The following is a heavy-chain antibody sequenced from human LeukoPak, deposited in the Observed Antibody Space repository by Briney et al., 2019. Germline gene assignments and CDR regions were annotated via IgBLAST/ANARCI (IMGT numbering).Heavy chain of an antibody. CDR2: IYYSGST. J-gene: IGHJ3*01. Sequence: SETLSLTCTVSGGSISSGGYYWSWIRQHPGKGLEWIGYIYYSGSTYYNPSLKSRVTISVDTSKNQFFLRLSSVTAADTAVYYCASGFYDFWSGSETPAFDFWGQGTMVTVSS. CDR3: ASGFYDFWSGSETPAFDF. D-gene: IGHD3-3*01. CDR1: GGSISSGGYY. V-gene: IGHV4-31*03.